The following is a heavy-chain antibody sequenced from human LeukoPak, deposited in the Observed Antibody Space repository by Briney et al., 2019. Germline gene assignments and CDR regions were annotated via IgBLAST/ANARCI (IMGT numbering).Heavy chain of an antibody. CDR2: INHSGST. J-gene: IGHJ4*02. Sequence: SETLSLTCAVYGGSFSGYYWSWIRQPPGKGLEWIGEINHSGSTNYNPSLKSRVTISVDTSKNQFSLKLSSVTAADTAVYYCARGRLRFGESPFDYWGQGTLVTVSS. D-gene: IGHD3-10*01. CDR3: ARGRLRFGESPFDY. V-gene: IGHV4-34*01. CDR1: GGSFSGYY.